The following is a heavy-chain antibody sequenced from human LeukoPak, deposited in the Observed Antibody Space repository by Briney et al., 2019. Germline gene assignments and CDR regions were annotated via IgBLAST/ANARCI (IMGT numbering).Heavy chain of an antibody. CDR2: IRYDGSNK. Sequence: PGGSLRLSCAASGFTFSSYGMHWVRQAPGKGLEWVAFIRYDGSNKYYADSVKGRFTISRDNSKNTLYLQMNSLRAEDTAVYYCAKAGQGYCSGGSCSTFDYWGQGTLVTVSS. CDR1: GFTFSSYG. V-gene: IGHV3-30*02. J-gene: IGHJ4*02. CDR3: AKAGQGYCSGGSCSTFDY. D-gene: IGHD2-15*01.